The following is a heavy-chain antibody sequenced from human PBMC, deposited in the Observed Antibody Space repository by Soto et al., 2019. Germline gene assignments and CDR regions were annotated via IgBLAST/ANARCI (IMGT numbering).Heavy chain of an antibody. V-gene: IGHV6-1*01. D-gene: IGHD6-13*01. Sequence: PSETLSLTCVISGDTVSTDAAAWSWIRQSPSRGLEWLGRTFYRSGWHFDYAVTVKGRITFHADTSKNQLYLQLDSVTPDDTAVYFCVREAFVPGRGIWYWYWSDPWSQGNLVTVS. J-gene: IGHJ5*02. CDR2: TFYRSGWHF. CDR1: GDTVSTDAAA. CDR3: VREAFVPGRGIWYWYWSDP.